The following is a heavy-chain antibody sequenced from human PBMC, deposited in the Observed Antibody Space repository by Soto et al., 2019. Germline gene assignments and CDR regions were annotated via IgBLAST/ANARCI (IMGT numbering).Heavy chain of an antibody. CDR3: ARLGDYDILTGYYSLYDY. D-gene: IGHD3-9*01. V-gene: IGHV5-51*01. J-gene: IGHJ4*02. Sequence: PGESLKISCKGSGYSFTSYWIGWVRQMPGKGLEWMGIIYPGDSDTRYSPSFQGQVTISADKSISTAYLQWSSLKASDTAMYYCARLGDYDILTGYYSLYDYWGQGTLVTVSS. CDR2: IYPGDSDT. CDR1: GYSFTSYW.